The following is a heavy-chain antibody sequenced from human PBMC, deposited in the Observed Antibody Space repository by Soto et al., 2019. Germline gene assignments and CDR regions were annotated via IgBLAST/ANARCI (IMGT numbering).Heavy chain of an antibody. Sequence: PSETLSLTCAVYGGSFSGYYWSWIRQPPGKGLEWIGEINHSGSTNYNPSLKSRVTISVDTSKNQFSLKLSSVTAADTAVYYCARGKNYYCSGSYYKGYYYYGMDVWGQGTTVTVSS. V-gene: IGHV4-34*01. CDR3: ARGKNYYCSGSYYKGYYYYGMDV. CDR1: GGSFSGYY. J-gene: IGHJ6*02. CDR2: INHSGST. D-gene: IGHD3-10*01.